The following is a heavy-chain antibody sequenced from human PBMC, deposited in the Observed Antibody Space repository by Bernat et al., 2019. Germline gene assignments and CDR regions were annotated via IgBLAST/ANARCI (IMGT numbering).Heavy chain of an antibody. D-gene: IGHD5-18*01. V-gene: IGHV3-21*05. Sequence: EVQLVESGGGLVEPGGSLRLSCAASGFTFSSYSMNWVRQAPGKGLEWVSYISSSSSYIYYADSVKGRFTISRDNAKNSLYLQMNSLRAEDTAVYYCAREYTAMATGWFDPWGQGTLVTVSS. CDR2: ISSSSSYI. J-gene: IGHJ5*02. CDR1: GFTFSSYS. CDR3: AREYTAMATGWFDP.